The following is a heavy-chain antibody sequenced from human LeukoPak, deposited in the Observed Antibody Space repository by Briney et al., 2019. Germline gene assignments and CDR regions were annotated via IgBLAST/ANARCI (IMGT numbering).Heavy chain of an antibody. V-gene: IGHV4-39*07. D-gene: IGHD6-13*01. CDR2: ISYSGTT. Sequence: PSETLSLTCSVSGVSISSSSYYWGWIRQPPGKGLEWIGAISYSGTTYYNPSLESRVTISVDTSKNQFSLKLSSVTAADTAVYYYARVGSYSFDYWGQGTLVTVSS. CDR3: ARVGSYSFDY. CDR1: GVSISSSSYY. J-gene: IGHJ4*02.